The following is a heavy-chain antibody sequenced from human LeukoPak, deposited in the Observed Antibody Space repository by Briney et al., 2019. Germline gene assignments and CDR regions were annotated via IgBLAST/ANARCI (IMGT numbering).Heavy chain of an antibody. CDR2: ISTGSDST. V-gene: IGHV3-23*01. D-gene: IGHD4/OR15-4a*01. J-gene: IGHJ4*02. Sequence: GGSLRLSCVMSGFTFRNYAMNWVRQAPGKGLEWISDISTGSDSTYHIESVRGRFTISRDNSKNTLYLQMNSLRLDDTAVYYCAGGLYGGVFDNWGQGTLVTVSS. CDR3: AGGLYGGVFDN. CDR1: GFTFRNYA.